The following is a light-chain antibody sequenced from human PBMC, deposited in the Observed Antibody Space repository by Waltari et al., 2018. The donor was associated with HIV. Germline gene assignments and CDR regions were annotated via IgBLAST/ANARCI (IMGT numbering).Light chain of an antibody. V-gene: IGLV3-21*02. J-gene: IGLJ3*02. CDR1: KIGDKS. CDR3: QVWDGGSDPPGV. Sequence: YVLTQPPSVSVAPGQTARMTCGGTKIGDKSVHWYQQRPGQAPIVVVYDDSGRPSGISERISGSNSGNTATLIISRVEAGDEADYYCQVWDGGSDPPGVFGGGTRLTVL. CDR2: DDS.